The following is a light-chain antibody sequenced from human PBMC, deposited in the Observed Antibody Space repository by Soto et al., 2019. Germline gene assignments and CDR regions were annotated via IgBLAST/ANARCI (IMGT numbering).Light chain of an antibody. CDR2: GAS. CDR3: QQYGSSSWT. CDR1: QSVSSSY. Sequence: EIVLTQSPGSLSLSPGERATLSCRASQSVSSSYLAWYQQQHGQAPRLLIYGASSRATGIPDRFSGSGSGTDFTLTISRLEPEDFAVYYCQQYGSSSWTFGQGTKVDIK. V-gene: IGKV3-20*01. J-gene: IGKJ1*01.